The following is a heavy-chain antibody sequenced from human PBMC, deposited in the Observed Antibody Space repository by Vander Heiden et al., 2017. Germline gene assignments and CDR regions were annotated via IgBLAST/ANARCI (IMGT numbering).Heavy chain of an antibody. CDR3: AKCIREGSTSCYMGAGFDY. CDR1: GFTFSNHT. Sequence: EVQLLESGGGLEQPGGSLRPSCAASGFTFSNHTRGWVRQAPGKGLEWVSGISGTGGSTYSADSVKGRFTISRDNSKNTLYLQMNSLRAEDTAVYYCAKCIREGSTSCYMGAGFDYWGQGTLVTVSS. V-gene: IGHV3-23*01. J-gene: IGHJ4*02. CDR2: ISGTGGST. D-gene: IGHD2-2*02.